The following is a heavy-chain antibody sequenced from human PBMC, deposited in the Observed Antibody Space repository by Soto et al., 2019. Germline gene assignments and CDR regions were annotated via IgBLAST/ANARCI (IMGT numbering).Heavy chain of an antibody. CDR2: ISWDSATV. J-gene: IGHJ5*02. V-gene: IGHV3-9*01. Sequence: EVQLVESGGGLVQPGRSLRLSCSASGFTFDDCAMHWVRQAPVKGPEWVSGISWDSATVGYAESVKGRFTITRDDAKNSLYLQMDSLRREDTTLYYCVQGRYPTMATPLDHWGQGTLVTVSS. CDR1: GFTFDDCA. CDR3: VQGRYPTMATPLDH. D-gene: IGHD3-9*01.